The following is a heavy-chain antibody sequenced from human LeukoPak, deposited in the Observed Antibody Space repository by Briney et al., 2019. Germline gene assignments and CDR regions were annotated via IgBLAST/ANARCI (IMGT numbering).Heavy chain of an antibody. CDR3: AKVRYYDITDY. V-gene: IGHV3-23*01. D-gene: IGHD3-9*01. CDR2: VTGSGDST. Sequence: PGGSLRLSCAASGFIFSSYAMSWVRQAPGKGLEGVSAVTGSGDSTYYADSVKGRFTVSRDNSKNTLYLRMNSLRAEDTGVYYCAKVRYYDITDYWGQGTLVTVSS. CDR1: GFIFSSYA. J-gene: IGHJ4*02.